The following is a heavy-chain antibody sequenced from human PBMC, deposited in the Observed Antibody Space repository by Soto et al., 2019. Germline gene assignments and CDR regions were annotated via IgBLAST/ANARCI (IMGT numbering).Heavy chain of an antibody. V-gene: IGHV4-38-2*02. CDR3: EREGFRGGVVSYFDY. J-gene: IGHJ4*02. CDR2: IYQSGST. Sequence: SETLSRACAVSDYSVNSGYYWGWIRQPPGKGLEWIGSIYQSGSTYYNPSLKSRVTISVDTSKNKFSLKLRSVTAADTAVYYCEREGFRGGVVSYFDYWGQGTMDTVSS. CDR1: DYSVNSGYY. D-gene: IGHD3-3*01.